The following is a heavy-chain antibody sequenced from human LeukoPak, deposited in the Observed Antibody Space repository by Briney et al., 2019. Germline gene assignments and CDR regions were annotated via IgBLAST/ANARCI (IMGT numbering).Heavy chain of an antibody. D-gene: IGHD3-16*01. CDR1: GFTVSSNY. Sequence: GGSLSPYCAASGFTVSSNYMSWVRQAPGKGLEWVSVIYSGGSTYYADSVKGRFTISRDNSKNMVYLQMSSLRAGDTAVYYCVKDHGFFGGGWNPLFDYWGQGIMVTVSS. CDR2: IYSGGST. J-gene: IGHJ4*02. V-gene: IGHV3-53*01. CDR3: VKDHGFFGGGWNPLFDY.